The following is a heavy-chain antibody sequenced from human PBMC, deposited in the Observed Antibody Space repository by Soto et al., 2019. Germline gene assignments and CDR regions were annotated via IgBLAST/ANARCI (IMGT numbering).Heavy chain of an antibody. Sequence: QVQLVQSWAYVKSPGSSVKVSCKAPGGTFNTYTIDCVRQAPGQRPEWMGRIIPILDIANYAQKFQGILTIPADKFTSTSYMEMSSLRSEDTAVYYCVSGKYCRATTCYSWLDPWGQGTLVTVSS. V-gene: IGHV1-69*02. CDR1: GGTFNTYT. J-gene: IGHJ5*02. D-gene: IGHD2-15*01. CDR2: IIPILDIA. CDR3: VSGKYCRATTCYSWLDP.